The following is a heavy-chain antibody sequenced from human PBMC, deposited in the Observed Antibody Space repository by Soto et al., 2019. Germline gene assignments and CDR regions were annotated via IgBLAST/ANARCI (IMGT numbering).Heavy chain of an antibody. Sequence: GESLKISCKGSGYSFTSYWIGWVRQMPGKGLEWMGIIYPGDSDTRYSPSFQGQVTISADKSIGTTYLQWSSLKASDTAMYYCARARQEYQLLIAFDPWGQGTLVTV. J-gene: IGHJ5*02. CDR3: ARARQEYQLLIAFDP. CDR1: GYSFTSYW. V-gene: IGHV5-51*01. CDR2: IYPGDSDT. D-gene: IGHD2-2*01.